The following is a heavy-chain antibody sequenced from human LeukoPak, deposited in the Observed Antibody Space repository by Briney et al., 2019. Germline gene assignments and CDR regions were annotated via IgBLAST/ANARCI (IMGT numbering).Heavy chain of an antibody. CDR3: ARDNGDSSGCLFDY. CDR1: GGSISSYY. Sequence: KSSETLSLTCTVSGGSISSYYWSWIRQPPGKGLEWIGYIYYSGSTNYNPSLKSRVTISVDTSKNQFSLKLSSVTAADTAVYYCARDNGDSSGCLFDYWGQGTLVTVSS. V-gene: IGHV4-59*01. CDR2: IYYSGST. D-gene: IGHD6-19*01. J-gene: IGHJ4*02.